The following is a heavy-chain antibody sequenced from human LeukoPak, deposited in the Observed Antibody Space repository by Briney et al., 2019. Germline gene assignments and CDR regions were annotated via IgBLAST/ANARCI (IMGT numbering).Heavy chain of an antibody. D-gene: IGHD2-15*01. CDR1: GGSISSYY. CDR3: ARYCSGGSCSQPPRTFDP. J-gene: IGHJ5*02. CDR2: IYYSGST. Sequence: PSETLSLTCTVSGGSISSYYWSWIRQPPGKGLEWIGYIYYSGSTNYNPSLKSRVTISVDTSKNQFSLKLSSVTAAGTAVYYCARYCSGGSCSQPPRTFDPWGQGTLVTVSS. V-gene: IGHV4-59*01.